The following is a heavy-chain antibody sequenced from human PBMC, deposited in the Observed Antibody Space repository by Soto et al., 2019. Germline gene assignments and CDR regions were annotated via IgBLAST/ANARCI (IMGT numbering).Heavy chain of an antibody. CDR1: GGTFSSYA. D-gene: IGHD1-26*01. CDR2: IIPIFGTA. CDR3: ARTLLVIYYFDY. J-gene: IGHJ4*02. V-gene: IGHV1-69*12. Sequence: QVQLVQSGAEVKKPGSSVKVSCKASGGTFSSYAISWVRQAPGQGLEWMGVIIPIFGTANYAQKFPGRVTITADDSKSIADLELSSLRSEDTAVYYCARTLLVIYYFDYWGQGTLVTVSS.